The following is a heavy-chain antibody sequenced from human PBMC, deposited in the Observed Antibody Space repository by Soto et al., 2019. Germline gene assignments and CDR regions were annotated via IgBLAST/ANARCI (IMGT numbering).Heavy chain of an antibody. CDR3: ARRGYSGYDFRVYAFHI. V-gene: IGHV5-51*01. CDR1: GYSFTSYW. CDR2: IYPGDSDT. D-gene: IGHD5-12*01. Sequence: GESLKISCKGSGYSFTSYWIGWVRQMPGKGLEWMGIIYPGDSDTRYSPSFQGQVTISADKSISTAYLQWSSLKASDTAMYYCARRGYSGYDFRVYAFHIWGQGTMVTVSS. J-gene: IGHJ3*02.